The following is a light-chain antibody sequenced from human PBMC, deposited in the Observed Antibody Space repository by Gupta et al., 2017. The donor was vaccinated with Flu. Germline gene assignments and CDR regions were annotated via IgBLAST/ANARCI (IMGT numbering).Light chain of an antibody. CDR2: AAS. Sequence: PSSLSVSGGDRVCMTCRASQSTSSLLDWYEERAGKAPKLLIYAASSTQSGVPERFSGSGSGTDFTLTISRLQPEDFATYYCLQSDSTPYSFGQGTKLEIK. CDR3: LQSDSTPYS. J-gene: IGKJ2*03. V-gene: IGKV1-39*01. CDR1: QSTSSL.